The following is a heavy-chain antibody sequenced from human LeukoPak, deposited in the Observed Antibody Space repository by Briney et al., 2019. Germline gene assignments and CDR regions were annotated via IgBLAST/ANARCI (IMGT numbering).Heavy chain of an antibody. V-gene: IGHV4-30-4*08. CDR1: GGSISVGTYY. J-gene: IGHJ4*02. CDR3: ARHVSGSYYYLDY. CDR2: IYYSGST. D-gene: IGHD1-26*01. Sequence: SETLSLTCTVSGGSISVGTYYWSWIRQPPGKGLEWIGYIYYSGSTYYHPSLKSRVSISVDTSKNQFSLKLSSVTAADTAVYYCARHVSGSYYYLDYWGQGILVTVSS.